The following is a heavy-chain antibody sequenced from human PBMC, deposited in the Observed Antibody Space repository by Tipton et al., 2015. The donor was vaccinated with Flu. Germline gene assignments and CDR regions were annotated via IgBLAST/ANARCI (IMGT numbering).Heavy chain of an antibody. Sequence: TLSLTCTVSGGSVNSYFWSWIRQPPGKGLEWIGGISYGGNTYYNPSLKSRVTISVDTSKSQFSLKLRSVTAADTAVYYCARLSYYDVDLKNFYFDYWGQGALVTVSS. J-gene: IGHJ4*02. V-gene: IGHV4-59*05. CDR2: ISYGGNT. CDR1: GGSVNSYF. CDR3: ARLSYYDVDLKNFYFDY. D-gene: IGHD3-10*02.